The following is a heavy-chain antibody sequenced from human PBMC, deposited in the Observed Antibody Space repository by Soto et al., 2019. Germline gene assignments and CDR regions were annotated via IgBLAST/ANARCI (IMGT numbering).Heavy chain of an antibody. D-gene: IGHD5-12*01. CDR3: AKDIGGYDIYGMDV. CDR2: ISWDGGST. Sequence: EVQLVESGGVVVQPGGSLRLSCAASGFTFDDYTMHWVRQAPGKGLEWVSLISWDGGSTYYADSVKGRFTISRDNSKNSLYLQMNSLRTEDTALYYCAKDIGGYDIYGMDVWGQGTTVTVSS. V-gene: IGHV3-43*01. J-gene: IGHJ6*02. CDR1: GFTFDDYT.